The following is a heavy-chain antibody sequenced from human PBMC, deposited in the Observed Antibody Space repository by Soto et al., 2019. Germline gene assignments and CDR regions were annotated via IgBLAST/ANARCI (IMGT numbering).Heavy chain of an antibody. CDR3: ARGSSGAD. V-gene: IGHV3-7*04. D-gene: IGHD6-13*01. Sequence: EVQLVESGGGLVQPGGSLRLSCAASGFTFSSDRMSWVRQAPGKGLEWVANIKQDGSEKYYVDSVKGRFTISRDNAKNSLYLQMSSLRAEDTAVYFCARGSSGADWGQGTVVTVTS. CDR2: IKQDGSEK. CDR1: GFTFSSDR. J-gene: IGHJ4*02.